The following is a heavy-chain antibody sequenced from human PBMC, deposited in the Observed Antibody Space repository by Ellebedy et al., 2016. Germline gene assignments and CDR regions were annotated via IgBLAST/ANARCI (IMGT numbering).Heavy chain of an antibody. CDR3: ARSRNSVRVDY. CDR2: ISGSGGST. Sequence: GGSLRLSXAASGFTFSSYAMSWVRQAPGKGLEWVSAISGSGGSTYYADSVKGRFTISRDNAKNSLYLQMNSLRAEDTAVYYCARSRNSVRVDYWGQGTLVTVSS. J-gene: IGHJ4*02. V-gene: IGHV3-23*01. CDR1: GFTFSSYA. D-gene: IGHD1-7*01.